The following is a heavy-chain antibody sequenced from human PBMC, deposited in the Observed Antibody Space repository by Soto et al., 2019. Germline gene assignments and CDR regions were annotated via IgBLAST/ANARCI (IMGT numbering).Heavy chain of an antibody. CDR2: IYYSGST. J-gene: IGHJ4*02. V-gene: IGHV4-39*01. Sequence: SETLSLTCTVSGGSISSSSYYWGWIRQPPGKGLEWIGSIYYSGSTYYNPSLKSRVTISVDTSKNQFSLKLSSVTAADTAVYYCAKHYYGSGSYYRQAHFDYWGQGTPVTVSS. CDR1: GGSISSSSYY. D-gene: IGHD3-10*01. CDR3: AKHYYGSGSYYRQAHFDY.